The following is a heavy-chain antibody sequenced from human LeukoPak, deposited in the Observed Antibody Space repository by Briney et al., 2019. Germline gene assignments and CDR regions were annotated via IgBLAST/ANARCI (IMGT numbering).Heavy chain of an antibody. CDR2: ISSSSSYI. Sequence: GGSLRLFCAASGFTFSSYGMHWVRQAPGKGLEWVSSISSSSSYIYYADSVKGRFTISRDNAKNSLYLQMNSLRAEDTAVYYCARESYYDSSGYLDYWGQGTLVTVSS. CDR1: GFTFSSYG. V-gene: IGHV3-21*01. D-gene: IGHD3-22*01. J-gene: IGHJ4*02. CDR3: ARESYYDSSGYLDY.